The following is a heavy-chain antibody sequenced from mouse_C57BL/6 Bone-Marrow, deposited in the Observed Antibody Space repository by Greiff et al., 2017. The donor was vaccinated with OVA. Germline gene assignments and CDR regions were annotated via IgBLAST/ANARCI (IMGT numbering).Heavy chain of an antibody. D-gene: IGHD2-3*01. Sequence: EVQLQQSGPELVKPGASVKISCKASGYTFTDYYMNWVKQSHGQSLEWIGDINPNNGGTSYNQKFKGKATLTVDKSSSTAYMELRSLTSEDSAVYYCARNDGYYWFAYWGQGTLVTVSA. CDR3: ARNDGYYWFAY. J-gene: IGHJ3*01. CDR2: INPNNGGT. CDR1: GYTFTDYY. V-gene: IGHV1-26*01.